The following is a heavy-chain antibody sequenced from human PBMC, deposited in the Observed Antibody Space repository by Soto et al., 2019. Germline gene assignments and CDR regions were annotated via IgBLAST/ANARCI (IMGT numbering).Heavy chain of an antibody. CDR1: GGSSGTYC. Sequence: SETLSLTCTVAGGSSGTYCWSWIRQPPGKGLEWIGYIYYRGNTDYNPSLKSRVTISLDTPKNQFSLKLSSVTAADTAVYYRARHPGYYDILTGYTTYYFDYWGQGILVTVSS. CDR3: ARHPGYYDILTGYTTYYFDY. V-gene: IGHV4-59*08. CDR2: IYYRGNT. D-gene: IGHD3-9*01. J-gene: IGHJ4*02.